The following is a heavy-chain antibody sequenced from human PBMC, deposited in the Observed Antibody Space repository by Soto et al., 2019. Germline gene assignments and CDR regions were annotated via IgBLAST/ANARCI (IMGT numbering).Heavy chain of an antibody. CDR3: ARHPHNTSPAGFYYYGMDL. J-gene: IGHJ6*02. CDR1: GYSFTNNW. CDR2: IFPRDSDT. D-gene: IGHD1-20*01. Sequence: GESLKISCKASGYSFTNNWIGWVRQMPGKGLEWMGIIFPRDSDTRYSPSFQGQVTISADKSITTAYLQWSSLKASDTAIYYCARHPHNTSPAGFYYYGMDLWGQGTTVTV. V-gene: IGHV5-51*01.